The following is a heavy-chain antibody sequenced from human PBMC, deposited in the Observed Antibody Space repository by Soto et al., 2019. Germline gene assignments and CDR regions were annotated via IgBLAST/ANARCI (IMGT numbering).Heavy chain of an antibody. CDR2: INHSGST. J-gene: IGHJ4*02. V-gene: IGHV4-34*01. CDR3: ARRPLNCSSTSCYYDY. Sequence: SETLSLTCAVYGGSFSGYYWSWIRQPPGKGLEWIGEINHSGSTNYNPSLKSRVTISVDTSKNQFSLKLSSVTAADTAVYYCARRPLNCSSTSCYYDYWGQGTLVTVSS. CDR1: GGSFSGYY. D-gene: IGHD2-2*01.